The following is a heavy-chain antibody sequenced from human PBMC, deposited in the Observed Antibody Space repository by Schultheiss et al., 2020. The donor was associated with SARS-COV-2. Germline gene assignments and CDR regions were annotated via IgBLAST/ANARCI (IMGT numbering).Heavy chain of an antibody. CDR2: IYYSGST. CDR1: GGSISSYY. D-gene: IGHD2-15*01. CDR3: VKSTSGGSCSTSPLDY. J-gene: IGHJ4*02. V-gene: IGHV4-59*12. Sequence: SETLSLTCTVSGGSISSYYWSWIRQPPGKGLEWIGYIYYSGSTNYNPSLKSRVTISVDTSKNQFSLKLSSVTAADTAVYYCVKSTSGGSCSTSPLDYWGQGTLVTVSS.